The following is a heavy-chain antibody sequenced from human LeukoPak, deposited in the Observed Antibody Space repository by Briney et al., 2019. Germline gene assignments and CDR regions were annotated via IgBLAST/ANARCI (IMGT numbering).Heavy chain of an antibody. CDR2: INTNTGNP. V-gene: IGHV7-4-1*02. CDR1: GYTFTSYG. Sequence: ASVKVSCKASGYTFTSYGISWVRQAPGQGLEWMGWINTNTGNPTYAQGFTGRFVFSLDTSVSTAYLQISSLKAEDTAVYYCARGVLRYFDWLLTTRFDYWGQGTLATVSS. CDR3: ARGVLRYFDWLLTTRFDY. J-gene: IGHJ4*02. D-gene: IGHD3-9*01.